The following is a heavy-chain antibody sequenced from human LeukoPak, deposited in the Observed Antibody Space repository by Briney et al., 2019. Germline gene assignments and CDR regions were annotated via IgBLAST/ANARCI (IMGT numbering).Heavy chain of an antibody. D-gene: IGHD6-19*01. CDR3: AKAESSAWYRPFDY. Sequence: GGSLRLSCAASGFTFDDYAMHWVRQAPGKGLEWVSGISWNSGSIDYADSVKGRFTISRDNAKNSLYLQMNSLRGEDMALYYCAKAESSAWYRPFDYWGQGTLVTVSS. CDR1: GFTFDDYA. V-gene: IGHV3-9*03. CDR2: ISWNSGSI. J-gene: IGHJ4*02.